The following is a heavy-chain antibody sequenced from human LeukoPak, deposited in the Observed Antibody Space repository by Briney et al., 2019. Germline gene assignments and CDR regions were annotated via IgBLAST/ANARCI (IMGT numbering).Heavy chain of an antibody. Sequence: PGGSLRLSCAVSGFTVSNNYMSWVRQAPGKGLEWVSITYSGGSTYYADSVKGRFTISRDTLRNTLYLQMNSLRAEDTAVYYCAWSPYYGDFFFDPWGQGTLVTVSS. D-gene: IGHD4-17*01. V-gene: IGHV3-66*01. J-gene: IGHJ5*02. CDR3: AWSPYYGDFFFDP. CDR1: GFTVSNNY. CDR2: TYSGGST.